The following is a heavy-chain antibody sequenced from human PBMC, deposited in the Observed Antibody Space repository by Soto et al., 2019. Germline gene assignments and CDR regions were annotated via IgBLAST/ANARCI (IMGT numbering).Heavy chain of an antibody. CDR1: GFSFSNYG. Sequence: QVQLVESGGGVVQPGRSLRLSCAASGFSFSNYGMHWVRQAPGKGLEWVAAIWYDGVKKHHADSVKGRFTISRDNSNKTLYREIISLRADDTAVYYCARDRNIVVVAAAIADYWGQGTLVTVSS. CDR2: IWYDGVKK. V-gene: IGHV3-33*01. D-gene: IGHD2-2*01. J-gene: IGHJ4*02. CDR3: ARDRNIVVVAAAIADY.